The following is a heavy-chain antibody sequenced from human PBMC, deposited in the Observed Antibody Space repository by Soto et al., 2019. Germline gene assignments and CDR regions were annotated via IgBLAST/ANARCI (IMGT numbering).Heavy chain of an antibody. CDR1: GFTFSSYG. CDR2: IWYDESNK. D-gene: IGHD6-6*01. Sequence: GGSLRLSCAASGFTFSSYGMDWVRQAPGKGLEWVAVIWYDESNKYYADSVKGRFTISRDNSKNTLYLQMNSLRAEDTAVYYSARGIAARLLALVYWGPGTLVTVSS. J-gene: IGHJ4*02. V-gene: IGHV3-33*01. CDR3: ARGIAARLLALVY.